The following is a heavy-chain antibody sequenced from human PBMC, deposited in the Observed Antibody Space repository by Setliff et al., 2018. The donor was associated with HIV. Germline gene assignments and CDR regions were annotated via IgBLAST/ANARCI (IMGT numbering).Heavy chain of an antibody. CDR3: ARAPYSSVMHYFDY. Sequence: ASVKVSCKASGDAFISYGINWVRQAPGQGLEWMGIINPNSDGTNLAQRSQGRITMTTDTSLTTAYMELSRLRSDDTAVYSCARAPYSSVMHYFDYWGQGTLVTVSS. D-gene: IGHD4-4*01. CDR1: GDAFISYG. V-gene: IGHV1-2*02. J-gene: IGHJ4*02. CDR2: INPNSDGT.